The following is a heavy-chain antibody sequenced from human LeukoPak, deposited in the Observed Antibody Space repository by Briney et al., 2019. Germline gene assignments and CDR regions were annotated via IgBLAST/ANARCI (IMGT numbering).Heavy chain of an antibody. Sequence: GRSLRLSCVASGFTFSSYGMHWVRQAPGKALEWVAVIWSDGSHKYYADSVKGRFIISRDNSKNTLYLQMSSLRAEDTAVYYCARDPAPPGSSSWHFDYWGQGTLVAVSS. CDR1: GFTFSSYG. CDR3: ARDPAPPGSSSWHFDY. V-gene: IGHV3-33*01. J-gene: IGHJ4*02. D-gene: IGHD6-13*01. CDR2: IWSDGSHK.